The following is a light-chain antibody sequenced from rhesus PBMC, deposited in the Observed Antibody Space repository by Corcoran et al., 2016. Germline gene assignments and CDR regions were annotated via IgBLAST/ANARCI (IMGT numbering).Light chain of an antibody. Sequence: DIQMTQSPSSLSAPVGDRVTITCRASQGISSWLAWYQQKPGKAPKLLIYKASSLQRGVPSRFSGSGSGTVFTLTISRLQPEVFAAYYCQPYNRAPPTFGQGTKVEIK. CDR1: QGISSW. CDR3: QPYNRAPPT. J-gene: IGKJ1*01. CDR2: KAS. V-gene: IGKV1-21*01.